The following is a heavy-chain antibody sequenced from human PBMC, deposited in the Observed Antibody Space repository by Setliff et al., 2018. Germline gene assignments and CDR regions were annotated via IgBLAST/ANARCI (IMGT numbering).Heavy chain of an antibody. CDR3: ARVGTGMDV. D-gene: IGHD1-1*01. J-gene: IGHJ6*02. CDR1: GFTFSSYA. V-gene: IGHV3-64*01. Sequence: LRLSCAASGFTFSSYAMHWVRQAPGKGLEYVSAISSNGVSTYYANSVKGRFTISRDNSKNTLYLQMGSLRAEDMAEYYCARVGTGMDVWGQGTTVTVSS. CDR2: ISSNGVST.